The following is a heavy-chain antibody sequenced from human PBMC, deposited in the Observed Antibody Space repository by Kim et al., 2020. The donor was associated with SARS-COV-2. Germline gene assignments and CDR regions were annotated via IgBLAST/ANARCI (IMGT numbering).Heavy chain of an antibody. CDR3: AKDLDSSGYSPDY. J-gene: IGHJ4*02. D-gene: IGHD3-22*01. Sequence: YASSVKGRFTISIDNSKNTLYLQMNSLRAEDTAVYYCAKDLDSSGYSPDYWGQGTLVTVSS. V-gene: IGHV3-30*02.